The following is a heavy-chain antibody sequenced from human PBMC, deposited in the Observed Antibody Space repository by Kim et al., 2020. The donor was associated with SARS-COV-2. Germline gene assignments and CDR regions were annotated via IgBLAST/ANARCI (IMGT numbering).Heavy chain of an antibody. D-gene: IGHD4-17*01. V-gene: IGHV3-23*01. J-gene: IGHJ5*02. CDR1: GFTFSSYA. Sequence: GGSLRLSCAASGFTFSSYAMSWVRQAPGKGLEWVSAISGSGGSTYYADSVKGRFTISRDNSKNTLYLQMNSLRAEDTAVYYCAKVQPTPSVYYGGNSGVSWFDPWGQGTLVTVSS. CDR3: AKVQPTPSVYYGGNSGVSWFDP. CDR2: ISGSGGST.